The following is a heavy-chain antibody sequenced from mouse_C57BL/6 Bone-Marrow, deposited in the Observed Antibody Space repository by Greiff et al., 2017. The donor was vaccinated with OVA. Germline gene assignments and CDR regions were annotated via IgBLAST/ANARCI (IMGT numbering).Heavy chain of an antibody. CDR3: ARSSNYFYAMDY. J-gene: IGHJ4*01. V-gene: IGHV1-69*01. CDR1: GYTFTSYW. D-gene: IGHD2-5*01. CDR2: IDPSDSYT. Sequence: QVQLQQPGAELVLPGASVKLSCKASGYTFTSYWMHWVKQRPGQGLEWIGEIDPSDSYTNYNQKFKGKSTLTVYKSSSTAYMQLSSLTSEDSAVYYCARSSNYFYAMDYWGQGTSVTVSS.